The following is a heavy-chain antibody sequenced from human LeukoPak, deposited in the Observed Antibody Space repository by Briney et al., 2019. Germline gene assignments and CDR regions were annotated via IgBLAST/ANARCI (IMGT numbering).Heavy chain of an antibody. CDR2: ISSDGSNK. J-gene: IGHJ4*02. CDR1: GFIFSSYA. D-gene: IGHD6-6*01. CDR3: DPHDSSSHF. V-gene: IGHV3-30-3*01. Sequence: PGRSLRLSCAASGFIFSSYAMHWVRKAPGKGLEWVAFISSDGSNKYYADSVKGRFTISRDNSKNTLYLQMNSLGDEDTAVYYCDPHDSSSHFWGQGTLVTVSS.